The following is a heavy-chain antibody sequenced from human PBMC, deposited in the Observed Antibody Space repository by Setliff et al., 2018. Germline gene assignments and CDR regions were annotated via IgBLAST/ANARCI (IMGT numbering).Heavy chain of an antibody. D-gene: IGHD5-18*01. J-gene: IGHJ6*03. CDR1: GYTFTSYD. V-gene: IGHV1-69*05. Sequence: SVKVSCKASGYTFTSYDINWVRQAPGQGLEWMGGTIPSFGSTNYAQKFQDRVTIITDESTSTAYMELSSLRTEDTAVYYCAREGVDTRSSTDYRYYMDVWGKGTTVTVSS. CDR2: TIPSFGST. CDR3: AREGVDTRSSTDYRYYMDV.